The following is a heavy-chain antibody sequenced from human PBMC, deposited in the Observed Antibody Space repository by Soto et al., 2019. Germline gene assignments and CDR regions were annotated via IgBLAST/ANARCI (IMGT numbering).Heavy chain of an antibody. V-gene: IGHV4-4*07. CDR2: ISPDGSA. CDR1: GAYIRTYF. CDR3: ASLGRNYYNGMDV. J-gene: IGHJ6*02. Sequence: SETLSLTCSVSGAYIRTYFWTWIRQPAGKGLEWMGRISPDGSATYNPSLQSRVSMFVDTSKNEFSLRLTSVTAADTAVYYCASLGRNYYNGMDVWGQGTSVTVSS.